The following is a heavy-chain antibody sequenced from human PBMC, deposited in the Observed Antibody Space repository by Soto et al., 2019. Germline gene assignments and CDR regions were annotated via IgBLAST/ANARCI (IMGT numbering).Heavy chain of an antibody. CDR2: IYYTGST. CDR1: GVSISSGGYF. Sequence: QVELQESGPGLVKPSQTLSLTCSVSGVSISSGGYFWTWIRQHPGEGLEYIGYIYYTGSTYHNPSLNSHVTISLHTTKNQFSLKLTSATAADTAVYDCAGEGNGGTYYYAMDVWGQGTTVTVSS. J-gene: IGHJ6*02. V-gene: IGHV4-31*01. D-gene: IGHD1-26*01. CDR3: AGEGNGGTYYYAMDV.